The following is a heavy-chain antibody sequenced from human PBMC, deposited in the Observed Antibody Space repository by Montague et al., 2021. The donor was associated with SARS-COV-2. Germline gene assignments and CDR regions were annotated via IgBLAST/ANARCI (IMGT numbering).Heavy chain of an antibody. D-gene: IGHD2-15*01. CDR2: IYYSGST. CDR1: GGSISSYY. CDR3: ARDTGEYCSGGSCLYGMDV. V-gene: IGHV4-59*01. J-gene: IGHJ6*02. Sequence: SETLSLTCTVSGGSISSYYWSWIRQLPGKGLEWIGYIYYSGSTNYNPSLKSRVTISVDTSKNQFSLKLSSVTAADTAVYYCARDTGEYCSGGSCLYGMDVWGQGTTVTVSS.